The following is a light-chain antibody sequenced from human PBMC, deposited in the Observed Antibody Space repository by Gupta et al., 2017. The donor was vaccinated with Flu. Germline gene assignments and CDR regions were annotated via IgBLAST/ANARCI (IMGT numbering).Light chain of an antibody. V-gene: IGKV2-28*01. Sequence: GTPGVPAGNSGSTTRSRSQSDRSKYLDWYLQKPGQAPQLLIFVASSRASGVPDRFSGSGSGTDFTLKISRVEAEDVGVFYCMQDVHTPRSFGRGTKVEIK. J-gene: IGKJ1*01. CDR3: MQDVHTPRS. CDR1: RSRSQSDRSKY. CDR2: VAS.